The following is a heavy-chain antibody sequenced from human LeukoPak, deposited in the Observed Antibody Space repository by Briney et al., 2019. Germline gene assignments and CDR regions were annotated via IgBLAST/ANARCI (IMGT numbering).Heavy chain of an antibody. J-gene: IGHJ4*02. V-gene: IGHV3-21*01. D-gene: IGHD3-10*01. CDR3: ARLYYGSGIPTGY. CDR1: GFTFSSYS. Sequence: GGSLRLSCAASGFTFSSYSMNWVRQDPGKGLEWVSSISSSSSYIYYADSVKGRFTISRDNAKNSLYLQMNSLRAEDTAVYYCARLYYGSGIPTGYWGQGTLVTVSS. CDR2: ISSSSSYI.